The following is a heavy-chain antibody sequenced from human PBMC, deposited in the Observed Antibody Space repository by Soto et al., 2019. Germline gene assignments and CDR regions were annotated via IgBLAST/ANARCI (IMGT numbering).Heavy chain of an antibody. CDR2: IYHSGTT. J-gene: IGHJ6*02. CDR1: GGSISSDDFF. CDR3: ARDEDHGSGLSGGMDV. D-gene: IGHD3-10*01. Sequence: QVQLQESGPGLVKPSETLSLSCNVSGGSISSDDFFWSSVRQHPARGLEWIGYIYHSGTTYYNPSLQSRITISVDTSKNQFSLKLRSVTAADTAVYFCARDEDHGSGLSGGMDVWGQGTAVTVS. V-gene: IGHV4-31*03.